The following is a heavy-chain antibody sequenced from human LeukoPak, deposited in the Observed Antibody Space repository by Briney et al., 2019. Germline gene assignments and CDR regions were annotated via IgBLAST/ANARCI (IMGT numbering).Heavy chain of an antibody. J-gene: IGHJ6*03. D-gene: IGHD3-10*01. V-gene: IGHV1-2*02. CDR1: GYTFAAYY. Sequence: GASVKVSCKASGYTFAAYYMYWVRQAPGQGLEWMGWIRPNSGGTNYTQKFQGRVTMTRDTSINTAYMELSRLTSDDTAVYYCARGDRSYYGSGSYYKAPYYYYYMDVWGKGTTVTISS. CDR2: IRPNSGGT. CDR3: ARGDRSYYGSGSYYKAPYYYYYMDV.